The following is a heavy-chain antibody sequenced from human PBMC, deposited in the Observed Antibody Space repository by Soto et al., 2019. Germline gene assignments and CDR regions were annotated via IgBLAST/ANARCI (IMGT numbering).Heavy chain of an antibody. Sequence: ASVKVSCKASGYTFTSYAMHWVRQAPGQRLEWMGWINAGNGNTKYSQKFQGRVTITRDTSASTAYMEPSSLRSEDTAVYYCARGGSSIAARTLDYWGQGTLVTVSS. CDR3: ARGGSSIAARTLDY. J-gene: IGHJ4*02. V-gene: IGHV1-3*01. CDR2: INAGNGNT. CDR1: GYTFTSYA. D-gene: IGHD6-6*01.